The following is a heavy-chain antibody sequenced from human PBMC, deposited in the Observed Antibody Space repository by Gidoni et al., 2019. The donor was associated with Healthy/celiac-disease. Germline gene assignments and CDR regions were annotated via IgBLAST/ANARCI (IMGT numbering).Heavy chain of an antibody. CDR2: ISSSSIYT. V-gene: IGHV3-11*05. CDR3: ASLGPADSSGYYWD. Sequence: QVQLVESGGGLVKPGGSLRLSCAASGFTFSAYYMSWIRQAPGKGREWVSYISSSSIYTNYADSVKGRFTISRDNAKNSLYLQMNSLRAEDTAVYYCASLGPADSSGYYWDWGQGTLVTVSS. D-gene: IGHD3-22*01. J-gene: IGHJ4*02. CDR1: GFTFSAYY.